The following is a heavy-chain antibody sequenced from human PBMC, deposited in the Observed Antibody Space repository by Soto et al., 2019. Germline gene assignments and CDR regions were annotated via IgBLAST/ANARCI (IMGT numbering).Heavy chain of an antibody. D-gene: IGHD6-6*01. Sequence: GGSLRLSCAASGFTFINAWMSWVRQAPGKGLEWVGRIKSKTDGGTTDYAAPVKGRFTISRNDSKNTLCLQINRLKTADTAFYYCTTDMEYSSSWAYWGQGTLVTVSS. CDR2: IKSKTDGGTT. CDR1: GFTFINAW. CDR3: TTDMEYSSSWAY. V-gene: IGHV3-15*01. J-gene: IGHJ4*02.